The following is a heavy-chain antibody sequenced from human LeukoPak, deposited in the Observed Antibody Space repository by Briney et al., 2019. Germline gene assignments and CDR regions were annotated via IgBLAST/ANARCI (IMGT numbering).Heavy chain of an antibody. Sequence: ASVKVSCKASGYTFAGHYMQWVRQAPGQGLEWMGWVDPDTGVTNSAQKFQGRLTMTRDTSINTAYMELSNLRSDDTAVYYCARVTEGAGTYPFDYWGQGTLVTVSS. CDR1: GYTFAGHY. CDR3: ARVTEGAGTYPFDY. D-gene: IGHD1-20*01. CDR2: VDPDTGVT. V-gene: IGHV1-2*02. J-gene: IGHJ4*02.